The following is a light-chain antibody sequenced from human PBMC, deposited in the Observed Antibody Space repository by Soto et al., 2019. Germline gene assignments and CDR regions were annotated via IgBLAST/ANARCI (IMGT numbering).Light chain of an antibody. Sequence: IVFTQSPANRSLSPGERATLSYRASHSVSTYLAWYQQKRGQAPRLLIYDASNRATGIPARFRGSGSGTDFTLTISRLEPEDFAVYYCQQYGSSSTFGQGTRLEIK. CDR3: QQYGSSST. V-gene: IGKV3-11*01. J-gene: IGKJ5*01. CDR2: DAS. CDR1: HSVSTY.